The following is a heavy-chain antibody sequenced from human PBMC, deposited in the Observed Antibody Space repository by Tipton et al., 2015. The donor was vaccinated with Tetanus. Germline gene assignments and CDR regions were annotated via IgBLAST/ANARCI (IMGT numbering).Heavy chain of an antibody. CDR1: GFTFSSYS. CDR2: ISSSSSYI. D-gene: IGHD3-22*01. Sequence: SLRLSCAASGFTFSSYSMNWVRQAPGKGLEWVSSISSSSSYIYYADSVKGRFTISRDNAKNSLYLQMNSLRAEDTAVDYCARDQGASSGYYSPPDAFDIWGQGTMVAVSS. CDR3: ARDQGASSGYYSPPDAFDI. J-gene: IGHJ3*02. V-gene: IGHV3-21*01.